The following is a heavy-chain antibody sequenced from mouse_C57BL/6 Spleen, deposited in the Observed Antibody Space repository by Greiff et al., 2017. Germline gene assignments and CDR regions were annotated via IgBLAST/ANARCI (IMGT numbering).Heavy chain of an antibody. Sequence: EVKLQESGGDLVKPGGSLKLSCAASGFTFSSYGMSWVRQTPDKRLEWVATISSGGSYTYYPDSVKGRFTISRDNAKNTLYLQMSSLKSEDTAMYYCARDKLGRNYFDYWGQGTTLTVSS. J-gene: IGHJ2*01. CDR3: ARDKLGRNYFDY. D-gene: IGHD4-1*01. CDR1: GFTFSSYG. CDR2: ISSGGSYT. V-gene: IGHV5-6*01.